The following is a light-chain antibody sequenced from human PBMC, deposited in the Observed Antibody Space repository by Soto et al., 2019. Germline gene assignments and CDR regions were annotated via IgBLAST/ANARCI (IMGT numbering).Light chain of an antibody. CDR1: QSISNW. CDR3: QEYNNYATWT. CDR2: DAS. J-gene: IGKJ1*01. Sequence: MQMTRAASTLRACVGERDTITCRASQSISNWLAWYQQKPGKAPKVLIWDASSLQRGVPSRFSGSGSETEFTLTISRLQPDDFAAYYCQEYNNYATWTFGQGTKVDIK. V-gene: IGKV1-5*01.